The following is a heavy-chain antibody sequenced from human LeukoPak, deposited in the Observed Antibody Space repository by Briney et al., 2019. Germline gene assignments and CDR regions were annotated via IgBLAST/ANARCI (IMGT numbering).Heavy chain of an antibody. J-gene: IGHJ5*02. D-gene: IGHD3-16*01. CDR2: IYYSGST. CDR3: AKVLRGTGNWFDP. V-gene: IGHV4-31*03. Sequence: TSETLSLTCTVSGGSISSGGYYWSWIRQYPGKGLEWIGSIYYSGSTYYNPSLKSRLSISVDTSNNQFSLNLSSVTAAGTAVYYCAKVLRGTGNWFDPWGQGTLVTVSS. CDR1: GGSISSGGYY.